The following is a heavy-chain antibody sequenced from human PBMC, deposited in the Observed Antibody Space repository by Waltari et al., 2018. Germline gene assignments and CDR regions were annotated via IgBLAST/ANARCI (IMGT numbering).Heavy chain of an antibody. Sequence: QVQLVQSGAEVKRPGAPVKVAYEASGYTFTSDYMRLLRQAPGQGLERMGWINPNSGGTNYAQKFQGRVTMTRDTSISTAYMELSRLRSDDTAVYYCGRGLGGNPFDYWGQGTLVTVSS. CDR2: INPNSGGT. V-gene: IGHV1-2*02. CDR1: GYTFTSDY. D-gene: IGHD3-16*01. J-gene: IGHJ4*02. CDR3: GRGLGGNPFDY.